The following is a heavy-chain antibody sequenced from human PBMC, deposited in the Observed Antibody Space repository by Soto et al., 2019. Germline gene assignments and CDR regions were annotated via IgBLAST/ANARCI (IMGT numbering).Heavy chain of an antibody. CDR3: ARDIGAYYDFWSGYYTNWFDP. Sequence: PSETLSLTCTVSGGSISSYYWSWIRQPPGKGLEWFLYIYYSGSTNYNPSLKSRVTISVDTSKNQFSLNLSSVTAADTAVYYCARDIGAYYDFWSGYYTNWFDPWGQGTLVTVSS. J-gene: IGHJ5*02. V-gene: IGHV4-59*01. D-gene: IGHD3-3*01. CDR2: IYYSGST. CDR1: GGSISSYY.